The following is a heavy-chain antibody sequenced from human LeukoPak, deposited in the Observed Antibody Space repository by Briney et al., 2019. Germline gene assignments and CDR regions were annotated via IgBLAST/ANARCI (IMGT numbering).Heavy chain of an antibody. V-gene: IGHV1-2*02. CDR2: SNPNTGGT. CDR3: ARAHMASSSTIRMDP. D-gene: IGHD5/OR15-5a*01. J-gene: IGHJ5*02. CDR1: GYTFTGYH. Sequence: ASVKVSCKASGYTFTGYHMHWVRQAPGQGLEWMGWSNPNTGGTNYAQKFQGRVTMTRDTSISTAYIELSSLRSDDTAVYYCARAHMASSSTIRMDPWGQGTLVIGSS.